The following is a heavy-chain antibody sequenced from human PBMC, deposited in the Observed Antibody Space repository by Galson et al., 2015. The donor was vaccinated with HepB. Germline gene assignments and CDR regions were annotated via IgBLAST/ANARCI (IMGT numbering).Heavy chain of an antibody. D-gene: IGHD5-18*01. CDR3: ATGNSYAPFDY. CDR1: GYTFTDYY. J-gene: IGHJ4*02. V-gene: IGHV1-69-2*01. Sequence: VKVSCKVSGYTFTDYYMHWVQQAPGKGLEWMGLVDPEDGDTIYAEKFQGRVTINADTSTDTAYMELSSLRSEDTAVYYCATGNSYAPFDYWGQGTLVTVSS. CDR2: VDPEDGDT.